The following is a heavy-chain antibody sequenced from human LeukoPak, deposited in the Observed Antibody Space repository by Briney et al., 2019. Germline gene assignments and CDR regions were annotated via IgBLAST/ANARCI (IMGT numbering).Heavy chain of an antibody. CDR1: GFTFSNYG. CDR3: AKDSNPPRYFDWFSYYYGMDV. J-gene: IGHJ6*02. V-gene: IGHV3-30*18. Sequence: PGGSLRLSCAASGFTFSNYGMHWVRQAPGKGLEWVAVISYDGSNKYYADSVKGRFTISRDNSKNTLYLQMNSLRAEDTAVYYCAKDSNPPRYFDWFSYYYGMDVWGQGTTVTVSS. CDR2: ISYDGSNK. D-gene: IGHD3-9*01.